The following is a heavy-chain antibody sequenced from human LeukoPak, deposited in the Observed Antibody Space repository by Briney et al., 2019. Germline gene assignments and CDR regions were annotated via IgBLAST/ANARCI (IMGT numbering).Heavy chain of an antibody. CDR1: GYSISSGYY. CDR3: AREVGYGDYSYFQH. D-gene: IGHD4-17*01. CDR2: IYHSGST. V-gene: IGHV4-38-2*02. J-gene: IGHJ1*01. Sequence: PSETLSLTCAVSGYSISSGYYWGCIRQPPAKGLQWIGGIYHSGSTYYNPSFKSRVTISLDPSKNQFSLKLSSVTAADTAVYYCAREVGYGDYSYFQHWGQGTLVTVSS.